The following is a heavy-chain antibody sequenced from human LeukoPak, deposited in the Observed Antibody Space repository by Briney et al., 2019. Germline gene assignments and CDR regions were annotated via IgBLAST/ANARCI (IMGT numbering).Heavy chain of an antibody. CDR3: AKAAGSSSWGLMDV. CDR2: ISGSGGST. V-gene: IGHV3-23*01. Sequence: GGSLRLSCAASGFTFSSYAMSWVRQAPGKGLEWVSAISGSGGSTYYADSVKGRFTISRDNSKNTLYLQMNSLRTEDTAVYYCAKAAGSSSWGLMDVWGKGTTVTVSS. CDR1: GFTFSSYA. D-gene: IGHD6-13*01. J-gene: IGHJ6*03.